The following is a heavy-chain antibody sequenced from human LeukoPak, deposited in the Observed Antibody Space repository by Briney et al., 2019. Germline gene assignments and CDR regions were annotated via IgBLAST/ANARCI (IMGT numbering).Heavy chain of an antibody. D-gene: IGHD3-10*01. CDR3: ARGEYDFDI. V-gene: IGHV1-46*01. Sequence: ASVTVSFTASGYTFTIYYIHWVRQAPGQGLEWMGIVNPSGGSTTYTQKFQGRVTMTRDTSTSTVYMELSSLRSEDTAVYYCARGEYDFDIWGQGTMVTVSS. CDR1: GYTFTIYY. J-gene: IGHJ3*02. CDR2: VNPSGGST.